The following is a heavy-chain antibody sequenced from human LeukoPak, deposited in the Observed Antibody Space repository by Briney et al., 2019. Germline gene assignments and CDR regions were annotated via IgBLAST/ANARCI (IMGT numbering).Heavy chain of an antibody. V-gene: IGHV3-48*04. CDR1: GFTFSSYS. J-gene: IGHJ4*02. D-gene: IGHD5-24*01. CDR3: GTGWAIDF. CDR2: ISSSSSTI. Sequence: PGGSLRLSCAASGFTFSSYSMNWVRQAPGKGLEWVSYISSSSSTIYYADSVKGRFTISRDNAKNSLYLQMNSLRAEDTAVYYCGTGWAIDFWGQGTLVTVSS.